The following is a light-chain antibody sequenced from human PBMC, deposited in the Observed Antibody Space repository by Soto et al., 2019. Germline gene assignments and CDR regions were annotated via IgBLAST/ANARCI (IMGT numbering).Light chain of an antibody. CDR2: GAS. CDR1: QSVSSK. J-gene: IGKJ5*01. CDR3: QQRNVWPPIT. V-gene: IGKV3D-15*01. Sequence: EIVMTQSPATLSVSPGEGATLSCRASQSVSSKLAWYQQKPGQAPRLLIYGASIRATGIPDRFSGSGSGTDFTLTISRLETEDFAVYYCQQRNVWPPITFGQGTRLEIK.